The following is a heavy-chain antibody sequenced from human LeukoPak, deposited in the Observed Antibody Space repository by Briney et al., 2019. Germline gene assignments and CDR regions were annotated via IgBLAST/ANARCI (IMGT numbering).Heavy chain of an antibody. CDR1: GFTFRSYW. CDR2: INSDGTST. J-gene: IGHJ5*02. D-gene: IGHD6-13*01. CDR3: GRDLAAAGP. V-gene: IGHV3-74*01. Sequence: GGSLRLSCVASGFTFRSYWMHWVRQAPGKGLVWVSRINSDGTSTSYADSVKGRLTIFRDNARNTLYLRMNSLRVEDTAVYYCGRDLAAAGPLGQGTLVTVSS.